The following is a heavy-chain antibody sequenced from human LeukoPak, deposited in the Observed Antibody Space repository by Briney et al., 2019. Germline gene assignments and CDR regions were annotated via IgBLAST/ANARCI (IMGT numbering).Heavy chain of an antibody. D-gene: IGHD2-2*01. V-gene: IGHV3-21*01. CDR2: ISSSSSYI. J-gene: IGHJ4*02. CDR1: GFTFSSYS. CDR3: ARDSDCSSTSCYRDFDY. Sequence: GESLRLSCEASGFTFSSYSMNWVRQAPGKGLEWVSSISSSSSYIYYADSVKGRFTISRDNAKNSLYLQMNSLRAEDTAVYYCARDSDCSSTSCYRDFDYWGQGTLVTVSS.